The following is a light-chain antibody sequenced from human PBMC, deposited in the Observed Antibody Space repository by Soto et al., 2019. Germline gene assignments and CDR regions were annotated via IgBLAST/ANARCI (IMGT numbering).Light chain of an antibody. Sequence: EIVLTQSPGILSLSPGERATLSCRASQSVSSSYVAWYQHRPGLAPRLLIHDASSRATGIPARFSGSESGTDFTLTIRRLEPEDSAVYYCQQYGSSPITFGQGTKLEIK. CDR1: QSVSSSY. J-gene: IGKJ5*01. CDR2: DAS. V-gene: IGKV3D-20*01. CDR3: QQYGSSPIT.